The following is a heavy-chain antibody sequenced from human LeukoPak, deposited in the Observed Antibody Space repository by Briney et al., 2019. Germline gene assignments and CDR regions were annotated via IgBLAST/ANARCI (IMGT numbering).Heavy chain of an antibody. CDR1: GGTFSSYA. D-gene: IGHD4-17*01. CDR2: IIPIFGTA. CDR3: AREVTTVIYYYYYGMDV. J-gene: IGHJ6*02. Sequence: SVKVSCKASGGTFSSYAISWVRQAPGQGLEWMGGIIPIFGTANYAQKFQGRVTITADESTSTAYMEPSSLRSEDTAVYYCAREVTTVIYYYYYGMDVWGQGTTVTVSS. V-gene: IGHV1-69*13.